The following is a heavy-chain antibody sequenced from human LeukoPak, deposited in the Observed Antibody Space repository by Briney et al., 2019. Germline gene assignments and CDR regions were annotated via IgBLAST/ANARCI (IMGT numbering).Heavy chain of an antibody. D-gene: IGHD6-13*01. J-gene: IGHJ4*02. CDR3: ARDKYSSSPPTFDY. CDR1: GFTFSSYW. CDR2: IKQDGSEK. Sequence: GGSLRLSCAASGFTFSSYWMSWVRQAPGKGLEWVANIKQDGSEKYYVDSVKGRFTISRDNAKNSLYLQMNSLRAEDTAVYYCARDKYSSSPPTFDYWGQGALVTVSS. V-gene: IGHV3-7*01.